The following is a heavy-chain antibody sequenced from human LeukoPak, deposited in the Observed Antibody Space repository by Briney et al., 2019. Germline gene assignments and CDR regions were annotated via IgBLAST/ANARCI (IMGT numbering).Heavy chain of an antibody. Sequence: SETLSLTCSVSAASISSSGYSWGWIRQPPGKGLEWIGTMHYSGYTYYSPSLKSRVTIYVDASKNQFSLKLSSMTAAATAVYYCARHGLIASGWSHWFDPWGQGTLVTVSS. CDR3: ARHGLIASGWSHWFDP. CDR2: MHYSGYT. D-gene: IGHD6-13*01. V-gene: IGHV4-39*01. CDR1: AASISSSGYS. J-gene: IGHJ5*02.